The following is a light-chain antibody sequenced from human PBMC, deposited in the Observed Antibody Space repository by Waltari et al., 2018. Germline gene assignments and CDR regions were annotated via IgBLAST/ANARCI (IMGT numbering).Light chain of an antibody. CDR3: QQRSNWPPMYT. J-gene: IGKJ2*01. V-gene: IGKV3-11*01. CDR2: YAS. CDR1: QSVSSY. Sequence: EIVLTQSPATLSLSPRERASLPCRASQSVSSYLAWYQQKPGQAPRLLIYYASNRATGIPARFSGSGSGTDFTLTIISLEPEDFAVYYCQQRSNWPPMYTFGQGTKLEIK.